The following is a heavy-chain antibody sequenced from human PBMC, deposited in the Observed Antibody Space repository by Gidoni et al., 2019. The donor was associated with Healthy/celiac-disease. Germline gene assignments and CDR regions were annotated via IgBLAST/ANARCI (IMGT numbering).Heavy chain of an antibody. CDR2: IIPIFGTA. J-gene: IGHJ4*02. D-gene: IGHD5-18*01. CDR1: GGTFSRYA. CDR3: AREGDTAGSFDY. Sequence: QVQLVQSGAEVKKPGSSVKVSCKASGGTFSRYAISWVRQAPGQGLEWMGGIIPIFGTANYAQKFQCRVTITADESTSTAYMELSSRRSEDTAVYYCAREGDTAGSFDYWGQGTLVTVSS. V-gene: IGHV1-69*01.